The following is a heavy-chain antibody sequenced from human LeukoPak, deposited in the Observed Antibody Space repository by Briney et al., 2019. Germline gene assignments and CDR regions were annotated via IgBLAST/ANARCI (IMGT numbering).Heavy chain of an antibody. Sequence: PSETLSLTCTVSGGSISSGGYYWSWIRQPPGKGLEWIGYIYHSGSTYYNPSHKSRVTISVDRSKNQFSLKLSSVTAADTAVYYCARGYYYDSSGYPNWGQGTLVTVSS. V-gene: IGHV4-30-2*01. CDR2: IYHSGST. CDR1: GGSISSGGYY. J-gene: IGHJ4*02. D-gene: IGHD3-22*01. CDR3: ARGYYYDSSGYPN.